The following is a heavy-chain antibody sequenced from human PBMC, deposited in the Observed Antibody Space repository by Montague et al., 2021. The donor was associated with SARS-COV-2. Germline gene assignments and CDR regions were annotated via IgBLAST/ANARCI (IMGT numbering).Heavy chain of an antibody. CDR3: ARGLGYTSMFRFFDY. J-gene: IGHJ4*01. D-gene: IGHD2-2*02. Sequence: SETLSLTCAISGGSASGYYWAWIRQPPGKGLEWIGYMYYTGTSNYNPSLKSRVSMSIDTPKNHFSLNLTSVAAADTGVYYCARGLGYTSMFRFFDYWGHGAQVTVPS. CDR1: GGSASGYY. V-gene: IGHV4-59*02. CDR2: MYYTGTS.